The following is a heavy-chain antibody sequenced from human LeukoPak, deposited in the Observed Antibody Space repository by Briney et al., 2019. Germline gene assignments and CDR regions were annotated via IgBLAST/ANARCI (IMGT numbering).Heavy chain of an antibody. CDR2: ISAYNGNT. J-gene: IGHJ4*02. D-gene: IGHD3-22*01. Sequence: ASVKVSCKASGYTFTSYGISWVRQAPGQGLEWMGWISAYNGNTNYAQKLQGRVTMTTDTSTSTAYMELRSLRSDDTAVYYCARTRDYYDSSGSSVYWGQGTLVTVSS. V-gene: IGHV1-18*01. CDR1: GYTFTSYG. CDR3: ARTRDYYDSSGSSVY.